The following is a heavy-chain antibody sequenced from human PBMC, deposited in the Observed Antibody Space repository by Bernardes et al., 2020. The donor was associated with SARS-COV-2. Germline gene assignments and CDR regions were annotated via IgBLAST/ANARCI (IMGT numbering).Heavy chain of an antibody. D-gene: IGHD3-3*01. Sequence: SETLSLTCTVSGGSMYTYFWSWIRQPPRKAPEWIGYIYYSGGTNSSPSLTSRVTMSIDAPKNQFSLKLSSVTAAGTAVYYCTGGLNWRNLEYWGQGALGTVSS. J-gene: IGHJ4*02. CDR2: IYYSGGT. CDR3: TGGLNWRNLEY. CDR1: GGSMYTYF. V-gene: IGHV4-59*01.